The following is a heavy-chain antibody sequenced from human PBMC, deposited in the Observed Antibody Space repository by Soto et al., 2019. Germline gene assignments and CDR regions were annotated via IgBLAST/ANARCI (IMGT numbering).Heavy chain of an antibody. CDR3: AREIAVAGRIYFDY. J-gene: IGHJ4*02. D-gene: IGHD6-19*01. V-gene: IGHV1-69*01. CDR2: IIPIFGTA. CDR1: GGTFSSYA. Sequence: QVQLVQSGAEVKKPGSSVKVSCKASGGTFSSYAISWVRQAPGQGLEWMGGIIPIFGTANYAQQFQGRVKITADESTSTAYMELSSLSSEDTAVYYCAREIAVAGRIYFDYWGQGTLVTVSS.